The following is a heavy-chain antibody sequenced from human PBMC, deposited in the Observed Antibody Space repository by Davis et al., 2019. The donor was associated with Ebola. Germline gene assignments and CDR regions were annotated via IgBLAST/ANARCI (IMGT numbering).Heavy chain of an antibody. CDR3: ARYGGSCTSDSCAY. Sequence: GESLKISCAASGFSFSSYGMHWVRQAPGKGLEWVSYISSGSTTIYYADSVKGRFTVSRDNAKNSLYLQMNSLRDEDTALYYCARYGGSCTSDSCAYWGQGTLVTVSS. J-gene: IGHJ4*02. V-gene: IGHV3-48*02. CDR1: GFSFSSYG. CDR2: ISSGSTTI. D-gene: IGHD2-2*01.